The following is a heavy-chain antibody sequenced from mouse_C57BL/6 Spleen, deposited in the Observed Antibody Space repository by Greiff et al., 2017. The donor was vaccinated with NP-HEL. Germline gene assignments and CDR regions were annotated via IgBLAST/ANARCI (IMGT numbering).Heavy chain of an antibody. CDR3: ARGEGYYSNYGPAWFAY. Sequence: QVQLKESGAELMKPGASVKLSCKATGYTFTGYWIEWVKQRPGHGLEWIGEILPGSGSTNYNEKFKGKATFTADTSSNTAYMQLSSLTTEDSAIYYCARGEGYYSNYGPAWFAYWGQGTLVTVSA. CDR2: ILPGSGST. CDR1: GYTFTGYW. D-gene: IGHD2-5*01. J-gene: IGHJ3*01. V-gene: IGHV1-9*01.